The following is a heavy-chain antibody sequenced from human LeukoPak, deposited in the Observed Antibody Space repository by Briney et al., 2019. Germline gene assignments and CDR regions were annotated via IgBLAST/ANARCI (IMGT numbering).Heavy chain of an antibody. J-gene: IGHJ6*02. D-gene: IGHD5-18*01. CDR1: GGSISSYY. CDR3: ARADSYGLYGMDV. V-gene: IGHV4-59*01. CDR2: IYYSGST. Sequence: TSETLSLTCTVSGGSISSYYWSWIRQPPGKGLEWIGYIYYSGSTNYNPSLKSRVTISVDTSKNQFSLKLSSVTAADTALYYCARADSYGLYGMDVWGPGTTVTVSS.